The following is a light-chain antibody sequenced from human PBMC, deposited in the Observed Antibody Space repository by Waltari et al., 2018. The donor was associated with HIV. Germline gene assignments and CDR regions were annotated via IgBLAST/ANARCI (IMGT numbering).Light chain of an antibody. CDR1: QTVINR. Sequence: DIQMTQSPSSLSASVGDSVTITCRASQTVINRVNWYQQKPGKAPKVLIFDSSTLQSGVPSRFSGSGSWTEFTLTISDLQPDDFASYFCQQSYRTPLTFGPGTKVDIK. J-gene: IGKJ3*01. CDR3: QQSYRTPLT. V-gene: IGKV1-39*01. CDR2: DSS.